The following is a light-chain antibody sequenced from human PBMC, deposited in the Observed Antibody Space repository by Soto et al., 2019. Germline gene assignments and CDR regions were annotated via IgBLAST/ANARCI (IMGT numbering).Light chain of an antibody. J-gene: IGKJ4*01. CDR2: DAS. V-gene: IGKV3-11*01. CDR3: QQRSNWPPLT. Sequence: EIVLTQSPATLSLSPGERATLSCRASQSFGSHLAWYQHKPGQAPRLLIYDASNRATGIPARFSGSGSGTDFTLTISSLEPEDFAVYYCQQRSNWPPLTFGGGTKVDIK. CDR1: QSFGSH.